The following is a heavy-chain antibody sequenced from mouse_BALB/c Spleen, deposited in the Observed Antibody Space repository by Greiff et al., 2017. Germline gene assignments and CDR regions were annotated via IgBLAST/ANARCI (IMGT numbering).Heavy chain of an antibody. V-gene: IGHV14-3*02. CDR3: ARKDAMDY. CDR1: GFNIKDNY. J-gene: IGHJ4*01. CDR2: IDPANGNT. Sequence: EVQLQESGAELVKPGASVKLSCTASGFNIKDNYMHWVKQRPEQGLEWIGRIDPANGNTKYDPKFQGKATITADTSSNTAYLQLSSLTSEDTAVYYCARKDAMDYWGQGTSVTVSS.